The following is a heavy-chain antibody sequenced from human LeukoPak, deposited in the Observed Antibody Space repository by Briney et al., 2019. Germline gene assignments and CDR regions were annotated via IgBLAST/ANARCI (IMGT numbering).Heavy chain of an antibody. V-gene: IGHV3-66*01. CDR3: ARDWMARDAFDI. D-gene: IGHD5-24*01. Sequence: GGSLRLSCAASGFTVSSNYMSWVRQAPGKGLEWVSVIYSGGSTYYADSVKGRFTISRDNSKNTLYLQMNSLRAEDTAVYYCARDWMARDAFDIWGQGTMVTVSS. J-gene: IGHJ3*02. CDR1: GFTVSSNY. CDR2: IYSGGST.